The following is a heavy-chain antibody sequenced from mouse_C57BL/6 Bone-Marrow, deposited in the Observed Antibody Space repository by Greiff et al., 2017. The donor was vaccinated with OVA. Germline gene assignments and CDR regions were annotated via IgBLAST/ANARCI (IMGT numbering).Heavy chain of an antibody. Sequence: EVQGVESGAELVRPGASVKLSCTASGFNIKDDYMHWVKQRPEQGLEWIGWIDPENGDTEYASKFQGKATITADTSSNTAYLQLSSLTSEDTAVYYCTVPYAMDYWGQGTSVTVSS. CDR3: TVPYAMDY. CDR1: GFNIKDDY. V-gene: IGHV14-4*01. CDR2: IDPENGDT. J-gene: IGHJ4*01.